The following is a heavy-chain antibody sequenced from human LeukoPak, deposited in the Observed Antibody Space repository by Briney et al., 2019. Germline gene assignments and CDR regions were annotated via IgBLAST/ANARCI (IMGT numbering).Heavy chain of an antibody. CDR3: ARMWAVADPFLDL. D-gene: IGHD6-19*01. CDR2: INWNGGSS. V-gene: IGHV3-20*04. J-gene: IGHJ4*02. Sequence: GGSLRLSCAASGFTLDDYGMSWVRQAPGKGLERVSLINWNGGSSGYADSVKGRFTISRDNAKNSLYLQMNSLRAEDTALYYCARMWAVADPFLDLWGQGTLVTVSS. CDR1: GFTLDDYG.